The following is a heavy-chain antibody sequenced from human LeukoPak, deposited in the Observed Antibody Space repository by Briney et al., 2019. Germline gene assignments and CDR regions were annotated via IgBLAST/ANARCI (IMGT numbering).Heavy chain of an antibody. V-gene: IGHV3-74*01. Sequence: GGSLRLSCAASGFTFSSYWMNWVRQAPGKGLVWVSRIDTDGSSTTYAGSVKGRFTISRDNAKNTLYLQMNSLRAEDTAVYYCARGFTIFGVVNDGFDIWGQGTKVTVSS. CDR3: ARGFTIFGVVNDGFDI. CDR2: IDTDGSST. CDR1: GFTFSSYW. D-gene: IGHD3-3*01. J-gene: IGHJ3*02.